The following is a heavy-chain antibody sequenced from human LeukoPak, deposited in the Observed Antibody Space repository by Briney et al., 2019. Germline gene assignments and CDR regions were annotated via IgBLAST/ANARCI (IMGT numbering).Heavy chain of an antibody. CDR1: GYRFADYW. CDR2: IYPGDSDT. D-gene: IGHD3-22*01. J-gene: IGHJ4*02. V-gene: IGHV5-51*01. Sequence: GESLKISCKGSGYRFADYWIAWVRQMPGKGLEWMGIIYPGDSDTRYSPSFQGQVTISADKSISTAYLQWSSLKASDTAMYYCASNRKYYYDSSGWDYWGQGTLVTVSS. CDR3: ASNRKYYYDSSGWDY.